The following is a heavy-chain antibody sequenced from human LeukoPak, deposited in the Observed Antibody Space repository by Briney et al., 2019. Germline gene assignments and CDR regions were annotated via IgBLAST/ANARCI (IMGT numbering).Heavy chain of an antibody. CDR1: GYTFTSYA. Sequence: ASVKVSCKASGYTFTSYAMHWVRQAPGQRLEWMGWINAGNGNTKYSQKFQGRVTITRDTSASTAYMELSSLRSEDTAVHYCAREGGRGGSYGPGDYWGQGTLVTVSS. J-gene: IGHJ4*02. CDR3: AREGGRGGSYGPGDY. V-gene: IGHV1-3*01. CDR2: INAGNGNT. D-gene: IGHD5-18*01.